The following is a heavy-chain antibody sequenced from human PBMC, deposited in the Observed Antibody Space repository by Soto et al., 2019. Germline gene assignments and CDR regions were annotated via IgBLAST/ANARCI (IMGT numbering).Heavy chain of an antibody. CDR2: ISGSGGST. Sequence: ATGKGLEWVSAISGSGGSTYYADSVKGRFTISRDNSKNTLYLQMNSLRAEDTAVYYCARYTLWVVWELPDGMDVWGQGTTVTVSS. CDR3: ARYTLWVVWELPDGMDV. J-gene: IGHJ6*02. V-gene: IGHV3-23*01. D-gene: IGHD1-26*01.